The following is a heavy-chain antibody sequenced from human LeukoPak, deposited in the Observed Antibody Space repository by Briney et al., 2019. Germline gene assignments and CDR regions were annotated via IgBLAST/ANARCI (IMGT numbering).Heavy chain of an antibody. D-gene: IGHD3-3*01. Sequence: PSETLSLTCTVSGGSISSSSYYWGWIRQPPGKGLEWIGSIYYSGGTYYNPSLKSRVTISVDTSKNQFSLKLSSVTAADTAVYYCARPPYYDFWSGYSPDAFDIWGQGTMVTVSS. CDR2: IYYSGGT. CDR3: ARPPYYDFWSGYSPDAFDI. J-gene: IGHJ3*02. V-gene: IGHV4-39*01. CDR1: GGSISSSSYY.